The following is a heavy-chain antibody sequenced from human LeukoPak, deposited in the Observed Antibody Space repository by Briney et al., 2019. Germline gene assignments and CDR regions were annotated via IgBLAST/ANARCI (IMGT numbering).Heavy chain of an antibody. J-gene: IGHJ5*02. CDR3: ASRKITMVRGVKNWFDP. CDR2: INHSGST. Sequence: SETLSLTCTVYGGSFSGYYWSWIRQPPGKRLEWIGEINHSGSTNYNPSLKSRVTISVDTSKNQFSLKLSSVTAADTAVYYCASRKITMVRGVKNWFDPWGQGTLVTVSS. CDR1: GGSFSGYY. V-gene: IGHV4-34*01. D-gene: IGHD3-10*01.